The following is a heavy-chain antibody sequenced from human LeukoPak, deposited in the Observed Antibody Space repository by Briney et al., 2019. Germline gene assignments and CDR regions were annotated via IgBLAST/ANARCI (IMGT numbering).Heavy chain of an antibody. CDR3: AKRGVVIRVILVGFHKEAYYFDS. V-gene: IGHV3-23*01. Sequence: GGFLRLSCAVSGITLSNYGMSWVRQAPGKGLEWVAGISDSGGSTNYADSVKGRFTISRDSPKNTLYLQMTSLRAEDTAVYFCAKRGVVIRVILVGFHKEAYYFDSWGQGALVTVSS. CDR1: GITLSNYG. J-gene: IGHJ4*02. CDR2: ISDSGGST. D-gene: IGHD3-22*01.